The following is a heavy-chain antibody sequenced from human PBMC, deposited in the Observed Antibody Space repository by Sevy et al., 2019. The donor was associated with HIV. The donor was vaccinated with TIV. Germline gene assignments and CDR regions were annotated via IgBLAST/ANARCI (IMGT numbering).Heavy chain of an antibody. V-gene: IGHV3-30-3*01. CDR3: ARPRANYVDHYFFYAMDV. D-gene: IGHD4-17*01. Sequence: GGSLRLSCAASGFALSNYYAMYWVRQAPGKGLEWVELISYDGSDKYYADSVKGRFTISRDNFKNTLYLQMNSLTTEDTAVYYCARPRANYVDHYFFYAMDVWGQGTTVTVSS. CDR1: GFALSNYYA. CDR2: ISYDGSDK. J-gene: IGHJ6*02.